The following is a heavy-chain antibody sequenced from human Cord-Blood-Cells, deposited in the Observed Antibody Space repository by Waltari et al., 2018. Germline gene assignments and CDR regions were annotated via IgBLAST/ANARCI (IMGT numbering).Heavy chain of an antibody. Sequence: QVQLVQSGAEVKKPGSSVKVSCKASEGTFSSYAISWVRQAPGQGLEWMGGIIPIFGTANYAQKFQGRVTITADESTSTAYMELSSLRSEDTAVYYCASGGDDYGDYYFDYWGQGTLVTVSS. D-gene: IGHD4-17*01. CDR1: EGTFSSYA. CDR3: ASGGDDYGDYYFDY. J-gene: IGHJ4*02. CDR2: IIPIFGTA. V-gene: IGHV1-69*01.